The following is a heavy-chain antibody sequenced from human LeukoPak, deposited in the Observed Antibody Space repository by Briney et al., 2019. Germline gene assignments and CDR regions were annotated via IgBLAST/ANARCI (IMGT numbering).Heavy chain of an antibody. CDR1: GGSISRSDYY. CDR3: ASYLRGSYFDY. J-gene: IGHJ4*02. V-gene: IGHV4-39*01. Sequence: SETLSLTCTVSGGSISRSDYYWGWIRQPPGKGLEWIATIYHSGSTNYNPSLKSRVTISVDTFKIQFSLGLSSVNAADTAVYYCASYLRGSYFDYWGQGTLVTVSS. D-gene: IGHD3-16*01. CDR2: IYHSGST.